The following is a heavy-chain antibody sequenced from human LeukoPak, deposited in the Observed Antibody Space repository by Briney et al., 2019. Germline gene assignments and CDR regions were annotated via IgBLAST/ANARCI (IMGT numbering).Heavy chain of an antibody. V-gene: IGHV3-23*01. Sequence: GGSLRLSCAASGFTFSSYAMSWVRQAPGKGLEWVSAISGSGGSTYCADSVKGRFTISRDNSKNTLYLQMNSLRAEDTAVYYCAKATPGYYYDSSGWFVGLDYWGQGTLVTVSS. J-gene: IGHJ4*02. D-gene: IGHD3-22*01. CDR2: ISGSGGST. CDR3: AKATPGYYYDSSGWFVGLDY. CDR1: GFTFSSYA.